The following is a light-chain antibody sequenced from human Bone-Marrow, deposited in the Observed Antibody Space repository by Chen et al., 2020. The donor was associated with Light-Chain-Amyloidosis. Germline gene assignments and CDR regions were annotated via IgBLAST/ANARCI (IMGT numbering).Light chain of an antibody. CDR1: QSVSSS. Sequence: EIVLTQSPATLSLSPGERATLSCGASQSVSSSLAWYQQKPGQAPRLLIYCAANRAADIPDRFSGSGSGTDFTLNISSLEPEDFAVYYCQQRSNRPPLTFGGGTKIEIK. J-gene: IGKJ4*01. CDR2: CAA. V-gene: IGKV3-11*01. CDR3: QQRSNRPPLT.